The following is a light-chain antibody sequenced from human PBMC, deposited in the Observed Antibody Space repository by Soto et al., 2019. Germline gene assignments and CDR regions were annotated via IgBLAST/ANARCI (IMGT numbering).Light chain of an antibody. CDR2: AAS. CDR3: QQSYTTLFT. CDR1: QSISNY. J-gene: IGKJ3*01. V-gene: IGKV1-39*01. Sequence: DIQMTQSPSSLSASVGDRVTITCRASQSISNYLNWYQQKPGKAPKLLIYAASSLQSGVPSRFSGSGSGTDFTITISSLQPEDFATYSCQQSYTTLFTFGPETNVDI.